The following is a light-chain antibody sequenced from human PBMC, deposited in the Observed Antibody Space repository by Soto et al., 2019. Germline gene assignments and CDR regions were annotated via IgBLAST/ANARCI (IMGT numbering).Light chain of an antibody. Sequence: AIRMTQSPSSFSASTGDRVTITCRASQGISSYLAWYQQKPGKAPKLLICAASTLQSGVPSRFSGSGSGTDFTLTISCLQSEDFATYYCQQYYSYPRLTFGGGTKVEIK. J-gene: IGKJ4*01. CDR2: AAS. CDR3: QQYYSYPRLT. V-gene: IGKV1-8*01. CDR1: QGISSY.